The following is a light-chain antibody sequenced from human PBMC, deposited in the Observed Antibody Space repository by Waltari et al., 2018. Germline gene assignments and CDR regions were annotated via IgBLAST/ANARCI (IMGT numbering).Light chain of an antibody. J-gene: IGKJ1*01. CDR2: EAS. CDR1: QSVRSN. Sequence: EIVMTQSPATLSVSAGERTTLSCRASQSVRSNLAWYQQKPGQPPRLLIYEASTRATGIPPRFSGSGWGTEFTLTINSLQSEDLAIYYCQQYHIWWTFGQGTKVEIK. V-gene: IGKV3-15*01. CDR3: QQYHIWWT.